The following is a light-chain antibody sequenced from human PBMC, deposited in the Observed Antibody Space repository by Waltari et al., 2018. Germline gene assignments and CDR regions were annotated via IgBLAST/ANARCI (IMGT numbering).Light chain of an antibody. J-gene: IGKJ2*01. V-gene: IGKV3-20*01. CDR3: QQYGSSVMYT. CDR2: GAS. CDR1: QRLTKYY. Sequence: VLTQSPGTLSLSPGETATLSCRASQRLTKYYLAWYQQKPGQAPRLLIYGASSRAAGIPERFSGSGSGTDSTLTISRLEPEDFAMYYCQQYGSSVMYTFGQGTKLEIK.